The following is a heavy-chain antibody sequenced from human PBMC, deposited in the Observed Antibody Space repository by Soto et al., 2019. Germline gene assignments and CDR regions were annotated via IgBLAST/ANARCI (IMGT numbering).Heavy chain of an antibody. CDR3: ARDSVIRYTGYELDL. CDR1: GFAFNSHS. V-gene: IGHV3-30-3*01. Sequence: QMQLLESGGGVVQPGKALRLSCAASGFAFNSHSMHWVRQAPGKGLEWLALMTSDGSSKFYADSVKGRCTISRDNSKNTLYLEMNRLRSEDTAVYYWARDSVIRYTGYELDLWGPGNLVTVSS. J-gene: IGHJ5*02. CDR2: MTSDGSSK. D-gene: IGHD3-9*01.